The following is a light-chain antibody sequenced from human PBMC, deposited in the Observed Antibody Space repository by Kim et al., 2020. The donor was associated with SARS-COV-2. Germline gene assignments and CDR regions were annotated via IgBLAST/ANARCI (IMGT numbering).Light chain of an antibody. CDR2: GNF. J-gene: IGLJ3*02. V-gene: IGLV1-44*01. CDR1: SSNIGTKP. CDR3: ESWDDSLNGPV. Sequence: ELTQPPSASGTPGHRVTISCSGGSSNIGTKPVNWYQQLPGTAPKLLIYGNFQRPSGVPDRFSGSKSGTSASLAIRGLQSEDEADYYCESWDDSLNGPVFGGGTRLTVL.